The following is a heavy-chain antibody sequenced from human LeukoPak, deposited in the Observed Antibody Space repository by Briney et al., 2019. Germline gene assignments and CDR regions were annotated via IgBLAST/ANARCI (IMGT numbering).Heavy chain of an antibody. CDR2: ISSSSSYI. D-gene: IGHD3-22*01. Sequence: GGSLRLSCAASGFTFSSYSMNWVRQAPGKGLEWVSSISSSSSYIYYADSVKGRFTISRDNAKNSLYLQMNSLRAEDTAVYYCALIVVVIDNWFDPWGQGTLVTVSS. CDR1: GFTFSSYS. V-gene: IGHV3-21*01. CDR3: ALIVVVIDNWFDP. J-gene: IGHJ5*02.